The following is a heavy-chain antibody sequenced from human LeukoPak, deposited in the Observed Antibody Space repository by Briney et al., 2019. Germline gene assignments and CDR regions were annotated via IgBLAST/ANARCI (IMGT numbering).Heavy chain of an antibody. Sequence: ASVKVSCKASGYTFTSYYMHWVRQAPGQGLEWMGIINPSGGSTSYAQKFQGRVTMTRDMSTSTVYMELSSLRSEDTAVYYCARDPRGRNWFDPWGQGTLVTVSS. CDR3: ARDPRGRNWFDP. J-gene: IGHJ5*02. CDR2: INPSGGST. D-gene: IGHD3-10*01. CDR1: GYTFTSYY. V-gene: IGHV1-46*01.